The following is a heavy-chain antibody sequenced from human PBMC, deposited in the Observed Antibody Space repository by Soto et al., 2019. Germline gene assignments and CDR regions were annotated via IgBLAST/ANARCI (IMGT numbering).Heavy chain of an antibody. J-gene: IGHJ4*02. D-gene: IGHD3-10*01. CDR2: IYPGDSDT. V-gene: IGHV5-51*01. CDR1: GYSFTGYW. CDR3: AIFNVLLWFGEFPV. Sequence: RESLNISCTDSGYSFTGYWIGWVRQRPGKGLEWMGIIYPGDSDTRYSPSFQGQVTISADKSISTAYLQWSSLKASDTAMYYCAIFNVLLWFGEFPVWGQGTLVTVSS.